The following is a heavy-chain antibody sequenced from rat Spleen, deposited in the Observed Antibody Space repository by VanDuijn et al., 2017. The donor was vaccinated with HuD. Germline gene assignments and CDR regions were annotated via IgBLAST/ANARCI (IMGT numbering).Heavy chain of an antibody. Sequence: EVQLVESGGGSVQPGRSMKLSCAASGINFSNYYMAWIRQAPGEGLEWISSINTDGDSTFYPDSVKGRFIISRHNAENTVYLQMNSLRSEDTATYYCATYNSGYWGQGVMVTVSS. CDR3: ATYNSGY. CDR1: GINFSNYY. V-gene: IGHV5-58*01. CDR2: INTDGDST. J-gene: IGHJ2*01. D-gene: IGHD4-3*01.